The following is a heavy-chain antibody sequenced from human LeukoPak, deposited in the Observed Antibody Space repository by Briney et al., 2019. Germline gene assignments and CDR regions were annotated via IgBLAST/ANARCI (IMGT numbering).Heavy chain of an antibody. D-gene: IGHD3-10*01. CDR3: AREPYVSGSPDHWFDP. V-gene: IGHV6-1*01. CDR1: GDSVSSGSAS. Sequence: SQTLSLTCVISGDSVSSGSASWGWIRQSASSCLGWLGMAYDVAKWCNDYALSVKGRITINAETSKHQFSLQLNSMTPEDTAVYYCAREPYVSGSPDHWFDPWGQGNLVTVSS. CDR2: AYDVAKWCN. J-gene: IGHJ5*02.